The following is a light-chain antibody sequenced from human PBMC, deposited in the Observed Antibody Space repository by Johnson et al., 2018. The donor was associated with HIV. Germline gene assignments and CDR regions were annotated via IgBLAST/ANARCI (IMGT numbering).Light chain of an antibody. CDR1: SSNIGNNY. Sequence: QSVLTQPPSVSAAPGQKVTISCSGSSSNIGNNYVSWYQQLPGTAPKLLIYDNNKRPSGIPDRFSGSKSDTSATLDITGLQTGDEADYYCGTWDSGLSAGGVFGTGTKGTVL. V-gene: IGLV1-51*01. CDR2: DNN. CDR3: GTWDSGLSAGGV. J-gene: IGLJ1*01.